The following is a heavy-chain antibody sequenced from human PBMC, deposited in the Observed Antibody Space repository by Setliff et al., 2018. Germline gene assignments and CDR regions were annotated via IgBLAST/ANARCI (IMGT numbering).Heavy chain of an antibody. CDR1: GFTFSSYW. CDR3: ARWFKPASGTFYPDH. Sequence: GGSLRLSCAASGFTFSSYWMSWVRQAPGKGLEWVANIKQDGSEKYYVDSVRGRFTISRDNAKNSLYLQMNSLRAEDTAVYYCARWFKPASGTFYPDHWGQGTLVTVSS. D-gene: IGHD3-10*01. J-gene: IGHJ4*02. CDR2: IKQDGSEK. V-gene: IGHV3-7*01.